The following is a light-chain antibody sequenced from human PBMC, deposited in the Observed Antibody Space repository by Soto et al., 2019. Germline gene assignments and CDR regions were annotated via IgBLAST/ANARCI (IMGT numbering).Light chain of an antibody. CDR1: SSDVGGYEY. Sequence: QSALTQPRSVSGSPGQSVTIACTGTSSDVGGYEYVSWYQQHPGKAPKLIIHDVSKRPSGVPDRFSGSKSGDTASLTISGLQAEDEADYYCCSYAGSYSLIFGGGTQLTVL. CDR3: CSYAGSYSLI. CDR2: DVS. V-gene: IGLV2-11*01. J-gene: IGLJ2*01.